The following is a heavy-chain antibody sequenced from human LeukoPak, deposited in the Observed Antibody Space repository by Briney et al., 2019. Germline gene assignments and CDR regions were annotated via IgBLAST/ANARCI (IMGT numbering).Heavy chain of an antibody. CDR1: GFTFSSYA. J-gene: IGHJ5*02. CDR3: ARASYYYDSSGYLSWFDP. CDR2: ISYDGSNK. Sequence: GGSLRLSCAASGFTFSSYAMHWVRQAPRKGREWVAVISYDGSNKYYADSVKGRFTISRDKSKNTLYLQMNSLRAEDTAVYYCARASYYYDSSGYLSWFDPWGQGTLVTVSS. D-gene: IGHD3-22*01. V-gene: IGHV3-30*04.